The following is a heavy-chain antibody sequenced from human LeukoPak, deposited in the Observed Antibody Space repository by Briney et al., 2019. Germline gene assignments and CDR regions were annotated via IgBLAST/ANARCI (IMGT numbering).Heavy chain of an antibody. CDR3: VRDFRSADY. Sequence: GGSLRLSCAASGLTFSSHWMHWVRQAPGKGPMWVSRICPDGTVTNYADSVKARFSISRDNARNTVYLQMNSLRAEDTAVYYCVRDFRSADYWGQGTPVTVSS. CDR2: ICPDGTVT. CDR1: GLTFSSHW. V-gene: IGHV3-74*01. J-gene: IGHJ4*02.